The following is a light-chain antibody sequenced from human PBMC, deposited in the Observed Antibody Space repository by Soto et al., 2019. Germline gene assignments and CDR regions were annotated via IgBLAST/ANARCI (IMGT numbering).Light chain of an antibody. CDR1: QSVSSNS. CDR2: GAS. J-gene: IGKJ1*01. Sequence: VMTQSPLSLPVTLGQPATLSCRASQSVSSNSLAWYQQKPGQAPRLLIYGASTRATGIPDRFSGSGSGTDFTLTISRLEAEDFAVYHCQQYISTPWSFGQGTKVDIK. CDR3: QQYISTPWS. V-gene: IGKV3-20*01.